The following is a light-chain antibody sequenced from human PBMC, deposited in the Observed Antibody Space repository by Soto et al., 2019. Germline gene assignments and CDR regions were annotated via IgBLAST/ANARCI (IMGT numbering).Light chain of an antibody. V-gene: IGLV1-40*01. J-gene: IGLJ3*02. Sequence: QSVLTQPPSVSGAPGQRVTISCTGSSSNIGAGYDVHWYQQFPGTAPKVLIYGDYNRPSGVPDRFSGSKSGTSASLVITGLQAEDEADYYCQSSDSSLSGGVFGGGTKVTVL. CDR2: GDY. CDR3: QSSDSSLSGGV. CDR1: SSNIGAGYD.